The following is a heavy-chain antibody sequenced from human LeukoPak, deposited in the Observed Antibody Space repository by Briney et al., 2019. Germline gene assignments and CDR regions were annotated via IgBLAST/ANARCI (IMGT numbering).Heavy chain of an antibody. V-gene: IGHV4-61*02. CDR2: IYTSGST. CDR3: ARDLGSSLSPGY. Sequence: SETLSLTCTVSGGSISSGSYYWSWIRQPAGKGLEWIVRIYTSGSTNYNPSLKSRVTISVDTSKNQFSLKLSSVTAADTAVYYCARDLGSSLSPGYWGQGTLVTVSS. D-gene: IGHD6-6*01. CDR1: GGSISSGSYY. J-gene: IGHJ4*02.